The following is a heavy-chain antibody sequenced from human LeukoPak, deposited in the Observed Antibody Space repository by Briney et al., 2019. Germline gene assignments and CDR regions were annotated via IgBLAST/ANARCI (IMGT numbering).Heavy chain of an antibody. CDR3: AKHVGYCSSASCYFDY. CDR1: GFTFSSYA. V-gene: IGHV3-23*01. D-gene: IGHD2-2*01. Sequence: QPGGSLRLSCAASGFTFSSYAMSWVRQAPGKGLEWVSAISGSGGSTYYADSVKGRFTISRDNSKNTLYLQMNSLRAEDTAVYYCAKHVGYCSSASCYFDYWGQGTLVTVAS. J-gene: IGHJ4*02. CDR2: ISGSGGST.